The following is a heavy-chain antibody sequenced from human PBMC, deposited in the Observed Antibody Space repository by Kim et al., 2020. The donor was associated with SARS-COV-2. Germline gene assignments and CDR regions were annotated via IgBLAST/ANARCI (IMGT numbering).Heavy chain of an antibody. CDR3: ARAFCGADCYFAPDGLDI. Sequence: GESLKISCKSSRYTFTDYWIAWVRQMPGKGLAWMGIIRPGDSETRYSPSFQGQVTISVDKSISTAYLQWSSLGASDTAMYYCARAFCGADCYFAPDGLDIWGQGTKVTVSS. CDR2: IRPGDSET. CDR1: RYTFTDYW. J-gene: IGHJ3*02. D-gene: IGHD2-21*01. V-gene: IGHV5-51*01.